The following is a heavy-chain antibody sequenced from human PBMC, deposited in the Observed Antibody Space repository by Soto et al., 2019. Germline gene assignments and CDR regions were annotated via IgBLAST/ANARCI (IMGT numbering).Heavy chain of an antibody. CDR2: IIPLFGTA. J-gene: IGHJ4*02. D-gene: IGHD6-19*01. CDR1: GGTFSTYX. Sequence: QVQLVQSGAEVKQPGSSVKVSCKTSGGTFSTYXXXXXXXXXXQGLEWMGAIIPLFGTADYAQKFQGRVTITADESTSTASMELSSLRSEDTAVYYCARPKGSYSSGYYYFDYWGQGTLVTVSS. CDR3: ARPKGSYSSGYYYFDY. V-gene: IGHV1-69*01.